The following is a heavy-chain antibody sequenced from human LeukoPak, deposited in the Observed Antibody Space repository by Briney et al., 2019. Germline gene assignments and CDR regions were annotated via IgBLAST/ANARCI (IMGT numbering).Heavy chain of an antibody. Sequence: AGGSLRLSCAASGFTFSSYSMNWVRQAPGKGLEWVSYISSSSSTIYYADSVKGRFTISRDNAKNSLYLQMNSLRAEDTAVYYCARAHSALIFGDPYGQDWGQGTLVTVSS. CDR3: ARAHSALIFGDPYGQD. V-gene: IGHV3-48*01. J-gene: IGHJ4*02. CDR2: ISSSSSTI. CDR1: GFTFSSYS. D-gene: IGHD3-3*01.